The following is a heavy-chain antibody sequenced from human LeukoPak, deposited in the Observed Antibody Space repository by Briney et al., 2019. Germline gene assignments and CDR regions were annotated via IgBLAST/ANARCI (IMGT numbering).Heavy chain of an antibody. CDR3: ARGRRLTVTTFSSRYFDL. CDR2: ISGSGGST. J-gene: IGHJ2*01. Sequence: GGSLRLSCAASGFTFSSYAMSWVRQAPGKGLEWVSAISGSGGSTYYADSVKGRSTISRDNSKNTLYLQMNSLRAEDTAVYYCARGRRLTVTTFSSRYFDLWGRGTLVTVSS. V-gene: IGHV3-23*01. D-gene: IGHD4-17*01. CDR1: GFTFSSYA.